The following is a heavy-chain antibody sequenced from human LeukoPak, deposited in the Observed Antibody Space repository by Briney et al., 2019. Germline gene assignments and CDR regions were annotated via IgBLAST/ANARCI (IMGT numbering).Heavy chain of an antibody. CDR3: ARVGSGGAWFDF. V-gene: IGHV4-59*01. Sequence: SETLSLTCTVSSVSLTNYYWSWIRQPPGKGLEWIGYIFFSGTTNYNPSLKSRVTISVDTSKNQFSLKMTSVTAADTAVYFCARVGSGGAWFDFWGQGTLVTGSS. CDR1: SVSLTNYY. J-gene: IGHJ4*02. CDR2: IFFSGTT. D-gene: IGHD6-19*01.